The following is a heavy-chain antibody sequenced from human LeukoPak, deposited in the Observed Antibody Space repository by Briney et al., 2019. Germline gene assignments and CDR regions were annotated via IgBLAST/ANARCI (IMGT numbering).Heavy chain of an antibody. CDR1: GFTFSSYS. Sequence: GSLRLSCAASGFTFSSYSMNWVRQAPGKGLEWVSSISSSSSYIYYADSVKGRFTISRDNAKNSLYLQMNSLRAEDTAVYYCASALQYQLLSPMDVWGQGTTVTVSS. CDR3: ASALQYQLLSPMDV. V-gene: IGHV3-21*01. CDR2: ISSSSSYI. J-gene: IGHJ6*02. D-gene: IGHD2-2*01.